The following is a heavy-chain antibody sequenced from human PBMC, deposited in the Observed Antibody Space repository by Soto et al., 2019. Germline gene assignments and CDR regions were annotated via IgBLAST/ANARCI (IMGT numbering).Heavy chain of an antibody. Sequence: GGSLRLSCTTSGLTFRNHAMTWVRQAPDKGLEWVSTISDSGVNTHYADSVKGRFTISRDNSKNTLYLQMNSLRAEDTAVYYCASQQWLVRYFDYWGQGTLVTVSS. J-gene: IGHJ4*02. CDR3: ASQQWLVRYFDY. CDR2: ISDSGVNT. D-gene: IGHD6-19*01. V-gene: IGHV3-23*01. CDR1: GLTFRNHA.